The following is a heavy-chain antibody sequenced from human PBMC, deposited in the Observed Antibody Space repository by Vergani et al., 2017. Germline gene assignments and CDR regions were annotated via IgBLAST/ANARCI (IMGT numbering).Heavy chain of an antibody. Sequence: EVQLVESGGGLVKPGGSLRLSCAASGFTFSNAWMSWVRQAPGKGLEWVGRIKSKTDGGTTDYAAPVKGRFTISRDDSKNTLYLQMNSLRAEDTAVYYCARGGGSLLWFGELLSPKGHFDYWGQGTLVTVSS. CDR3: ARGGGSLLWFGELLSPKGHFDY. CDR1: GFTFSNAW. J-gene: IGHJ4*02. D-gene: IGHD3-10*01. CDR2: IKSKTDGGTT. V-gene: IGHV3-15*01.